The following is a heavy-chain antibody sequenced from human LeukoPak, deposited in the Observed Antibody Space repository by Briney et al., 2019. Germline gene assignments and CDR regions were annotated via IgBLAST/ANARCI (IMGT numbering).Heavy chain of an antibody. CDR1: GGSISTTNW. Sequence: SGTLSLTCGVSGGSISTTNWWTWLRQPPGEGLEWIGEVHLSGRTHYNPSLESRVTMSVDMSENHISLRLTSVTAADTAVYYCAREGGPYRPLDYSGQGTLVTVSS. J-gene: IGHJ4*02. CDR2: VHLSGRT. CDR3: AREGGPYRPLDY. V-gene: IGHV4-4*02.